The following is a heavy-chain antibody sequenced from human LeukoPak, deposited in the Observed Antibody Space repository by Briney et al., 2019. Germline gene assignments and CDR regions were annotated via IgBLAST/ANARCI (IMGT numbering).Heavy chain of an antibody. CDR3: ARERRVAAAGWGVGYYYYMDV. Sequence: PGGSLRLSCAASGFTFSDYYMSWIRQAPGKGLEWVSYISSSGSTIYYADSVKGRFTISRDNAKNSLYLQMNSLRAEDTAVYYCARERRVAAAGWGVGYYYYMDVWGKGTTVTVSS. V-gene: IGHV3-11*04. J-gene: IGHJ6*03. D-gene: IGHD6-13*01. CDR1: GFTFSDYY. CDR2: ISSSGSTI.